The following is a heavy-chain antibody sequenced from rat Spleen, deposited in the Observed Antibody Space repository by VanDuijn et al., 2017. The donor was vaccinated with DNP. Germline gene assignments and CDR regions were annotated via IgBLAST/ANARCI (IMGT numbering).Heavy chain of an antibody. Sequence: EVQLVESGGGLVQPGRSLKLSCAASGFTFSNYYMAWVRQAPKKGLEWVATISTSGSRTYYPDSVKGRFTISRDNAKSSLYLQMNSLKSEDTATYYCGKNTGDYFDHWGQGVMVTVSS. CDR1: GFTFSNYY. CDR3: GKNTGDYFDH. CDR2: ISTSGSRT. J-gene: IGHJ2*01. V-gene: IGHV5-25*01. D-gene: IGHD4-1*01.